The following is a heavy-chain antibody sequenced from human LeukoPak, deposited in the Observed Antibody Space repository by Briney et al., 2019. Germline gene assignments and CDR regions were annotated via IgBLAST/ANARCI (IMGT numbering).Heavy chain of an antibody. J-gene: IGHJ4*02. CDR2: IYPGDSDT. CDR1: GYRITNYW. D-gene: IGHD3-3*01. V-gene: IGHV5-51*01. CDR3: AAHNYDFWRGPFDY. Sequence: GESLKISCKGLGYRITNYWIGWVRQMPGKGLEWMGIIYPGDSDTKYSPSFQGQVTISADKSISTAYLQWSSLMASDTAIYYCAAHNYDFWRGPFDYWGQGTLVTVSS.